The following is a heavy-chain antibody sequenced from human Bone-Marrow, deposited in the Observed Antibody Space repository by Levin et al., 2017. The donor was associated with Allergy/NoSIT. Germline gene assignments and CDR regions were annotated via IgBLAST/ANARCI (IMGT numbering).Heavy chain of an antibody. CDR2: IRHDASEK. Sequence: GESLKISCVASGFTFRSFWMSWVRQSPGKGLEWVASIRHDASEKSYVDSVKGRFTVSRDNAKNALYLPMSSLRPEDTAVFHCVRDGYGESGRHFDHWGQGALVTVSS. CDR1: GFTFRSFW. J-gene: IGHJ4*02. D-gene: IGHD4-17*01. V-gene: IGHV3-7*01. CDR3: VRDGYGESGRHFDH.